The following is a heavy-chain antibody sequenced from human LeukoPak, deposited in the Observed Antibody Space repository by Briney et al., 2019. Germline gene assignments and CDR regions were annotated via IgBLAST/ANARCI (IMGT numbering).Heavy chain of an antibody. CDR3: ASPPADYYDSRDYFDY. CDR2: IIPIFGTA. J-gene: IGHJ4*02. Sequence: SVKVSCKASGGTFSSYAISWVRQAPGQGLEWMGGIIPIFGTANYAQKFQGRVTITADESTSTAYMELSSLRSEDTAVYYCASPPADYYDSRDYFDYWGQGTLVTVSS. D-gene: IGHD3-22*01. V-gene: IGHV1-69*13. CDR1: GGTFSSYA.